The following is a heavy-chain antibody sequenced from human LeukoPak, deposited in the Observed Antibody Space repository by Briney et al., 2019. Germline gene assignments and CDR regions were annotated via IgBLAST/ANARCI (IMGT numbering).Heavy chain of an antibody. V-gene: IGHV4-34*01. J-gene: IGHJ4*02. CDR3: AILSGSYQLGVFDY. CDR1: GASFSGYY. CDR2: INHSGST. D-gene: IGHD1-26*01. Sequence: PSETLSLTCAVFGASFSGYYWSWIRQPPGKGLEWIGEINHSGSTNYNPSLKSRVTISVDTSKNQFSLKLSSVTAADTAVYYCAILSGSYQLGVFDYWGQGTLVTVSS.